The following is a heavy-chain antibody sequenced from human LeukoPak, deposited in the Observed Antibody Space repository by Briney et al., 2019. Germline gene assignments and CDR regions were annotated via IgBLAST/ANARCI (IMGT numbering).Heavy chain of an antibody. Sequence: ASVKVSCKGSGYNFNAYYIHWVGQAPGEGLEWMGWMDPESGDTIYAPKFQGTVSMTRDTSITTAYMALITLTFDDSAMYYCATRGGLTPNTLAMWGHGTMVTVSS. CDR2: MDPESGDT. CDR1: GYNFNAYY. CDR3: ATRGGLTPNTLAM. V-gene: IGHV1-2*02. D-gene: IGHD2-15*01. J-gene: IGHJ3*01.